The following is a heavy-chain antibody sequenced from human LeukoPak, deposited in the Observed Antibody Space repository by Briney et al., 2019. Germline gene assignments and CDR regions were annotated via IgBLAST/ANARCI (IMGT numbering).Heavy chain of an antibody. Sequence: QTGGSLRLSCAASGFTFSRHWMTWVRQAPGKGLEWVANIKQDGSEKYYVDSVKGRFTISRDNAKNSVYVKMNSLRAEDTAVYYCARDEYLWSAYYPNQAFDYWGQGTLVTVSS. CDR1: GFTFSRHW. V-gene: IGHV3-7*01. CDR3: ARDEYLWSAYYPNQAFDY. D-gene: IGHD3-3*01. CDR2: IKQDGSEK. J-gene: IGHJ4*02.